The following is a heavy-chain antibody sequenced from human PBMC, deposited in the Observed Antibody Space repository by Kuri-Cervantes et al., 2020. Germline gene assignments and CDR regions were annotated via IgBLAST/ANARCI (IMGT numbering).Heavy chain of an antibody. CDR2: IKTDGSII. V-gene: IGHV3-74*01. CDR3: TRDLGY. Sequence: GGSLRLSCAASGFTFSSYWMHWVRQAPGKGLVWVSRIKTDGSIINYADSVKGRFTVSRDNAKNTLYLQMNSLRAEDAAVYYCTRDLGYWGQGTLVTVSS. CDR1: GFTFSSYW. J-gene: IGHJ4*02. D-gene: IGHD7-27*01.